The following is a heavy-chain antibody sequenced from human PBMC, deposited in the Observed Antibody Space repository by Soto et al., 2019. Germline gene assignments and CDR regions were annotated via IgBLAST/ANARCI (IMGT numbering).Heavy chain of an antibody. CDR1: GGSISSSSYF. CDR3: ARGDHDYYYYGMDV. J-gene: IGHJ6*02. CDR2: IYYSGST. Sequence: SETLSLTCTVSGGSISSSSYFWGWIRQPPGKGLEWIGSIYYSGSTYYNPSLKSRVTVSVDTSKNQFSLKLSSVTAADTAVYYCARGDHDYYYYGMDVWGQGTTVT. D-gene: IGHD3-10*01. V-gene: IGHV4-39*01.